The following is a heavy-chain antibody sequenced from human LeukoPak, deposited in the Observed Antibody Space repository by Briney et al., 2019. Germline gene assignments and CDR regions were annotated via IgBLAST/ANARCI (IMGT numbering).Heavy chain of an antibody. J-gene: IGHJ4*02. V-gene: IGHV3-7*01. CDR3: AREVGYYYGSGSSYYFDY. Sequence: GGSLRLSCAASGFTFSSYWMSWVRQAPGKGLEWVANIKQDGSEKYYVDSVKGRFTISRDNAKNSLYLQMNSLRAEDTAVYYCAREVGYYYGSGSSYYFDYWGQGTPVTVSS. D-gene: IGHD3-10*01. CDR1: GFTFSSYW. CDR2: IKQDGSEK.